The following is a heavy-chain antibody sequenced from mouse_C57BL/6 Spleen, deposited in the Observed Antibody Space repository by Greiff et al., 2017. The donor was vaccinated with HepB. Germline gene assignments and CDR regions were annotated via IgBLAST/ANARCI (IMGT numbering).Heavy chain of an antibody. Sequence: EVKLQESGPGLVKPSQSLSLTCSVTGYSITSGYYWNWIRQFPGNKLEWMGYISYDGSNNYNPSLKNRISITRDTSKNQFFLKLNSVTTEDTATYYCARGRDYYYGSSFFDYWGQGTTLTVSS. CDR1: GYSITSGYY. J-gene: IGHJ2*01. CDR2: ISYDGSN. CDR3: ARGRDYYYGSSFFDY. V-gene: IGHV3-6*01. D-gene: IGHD1-1*01.